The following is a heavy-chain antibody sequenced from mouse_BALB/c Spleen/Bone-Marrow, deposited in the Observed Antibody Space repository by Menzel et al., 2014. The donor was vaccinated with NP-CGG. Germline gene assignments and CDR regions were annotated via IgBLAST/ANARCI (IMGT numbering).Heavy chain of an antibody. J-gene: IGHJ2*01. CDR3: TRDNWDY. D-gene: IGHD4-1*01. Sequence: QVQLQQPGAELVRPGASVKLSCKASGYTVTSYWINWVKQRPGQGLEWIGNIFPSETYTNYNQKFKDKATLTVDKSSSTAYMQLSSPTSEDSAVYYCTRDNWDYWGQGTTLTVSS. CDR2: IFPSETYT. V-gene: IGHV1-69*02. CDR1: GYTVTSYW.